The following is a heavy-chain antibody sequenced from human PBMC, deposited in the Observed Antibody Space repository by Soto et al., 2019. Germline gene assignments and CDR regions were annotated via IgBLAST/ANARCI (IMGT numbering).Heavy chain of an antibody. V-gene: IGHV1-2*02. Sequence: ASVKVSCKASGYNFIDYYMHWVRQAPGQGFEWMGRISPKSGGTNYAQKFEGRVTMTWDTSLNTAYMELTSLISEDAAVYYCARPPGYISDWYYFDLWGQGTLVTVSS. CDR1: GYNFIDYY. D-gene: IGHD3-9*01. J-gene: IGHJ4*02. CDR2: ISPKSGGT. CDR3: ARPPGYISDWYYFDL.